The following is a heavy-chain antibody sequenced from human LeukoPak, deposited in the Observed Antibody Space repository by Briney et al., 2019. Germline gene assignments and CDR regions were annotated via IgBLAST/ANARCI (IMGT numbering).Heavy chain of an antibody. CDR1: GFTFSSYA. V-gene: IGHV3-23*01. CDR3: AKARIAVAGGASDP. D-gene: IGHD6-19*01. J-gene: IGHJ5*02. Sequence: HPGGSLRLSCAASGFTFSSYAMSWVRQAPGKGLEWVSAISGSGGSTYYADSVKGRFTISRDNSKNTLYLQMNSLRAEDTAVYYCAKARIAVAGGASDPWGQGTLVNVSS. CDR2: ISGSGGST.